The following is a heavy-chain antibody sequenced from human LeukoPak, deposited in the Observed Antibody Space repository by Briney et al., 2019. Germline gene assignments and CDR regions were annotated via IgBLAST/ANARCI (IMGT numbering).Heavy chain of an antibody. CDR2: INHSGST. V-gene: IGHV4-39*07. J-gene: IGHJ4*02. CDR1: GGSISSSSYY. D-gene: IGHD3-10*01. Sequence: SETLSLTCTVSGGSISSSSYYWGWIRQPPGKGLEWIGEINHSGSTNYNPSLKSRVTISVDTSKNQFSLKLSSVTAADTAVYYCATEWFGELLVNDYWGQGTLVTVSS. CDR3: ATEWFGELLVNDY.